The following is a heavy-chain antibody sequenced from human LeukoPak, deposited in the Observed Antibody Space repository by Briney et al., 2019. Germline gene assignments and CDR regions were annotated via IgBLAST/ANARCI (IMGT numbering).Heavy chain of an antibody. CDR2: IYYTGST. Sequence: SETLSLTCTVSGCSISSHFWSWVRQPPGKGLEWIGSIYYTGSTNYNPSLKSRITMSVDTSKNQFSLKLSSVTAADTAVYYCARSYNSGSYYPYYFDYWGQGTLVTVSS. CDR3: ARSYNSGSYYPYYFDY. CDR1: GCSISSHF. D-gene: IGHD3-10*01. J-gene: IGHJ4*02. V-gene: IGHV4-59*11.